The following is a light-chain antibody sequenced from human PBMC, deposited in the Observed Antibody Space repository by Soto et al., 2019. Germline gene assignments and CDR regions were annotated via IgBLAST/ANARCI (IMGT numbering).Light chain of an antibody. CDR3: QQYENYWT. CDR2: DAS. CDR1: QPISSW. V-gene: IGKV1-5*01. J-gene: IGKJ1*01. Sequence: IQMTQSPSSLSASVGDRVTITCRASQPISSWLAWYHQKPGKAPNLLIFDASNLESGVPSRFSGSGSGTEFTLTISSLQPEDFGIYYCQQYENYWTFGQGTKVDIK.